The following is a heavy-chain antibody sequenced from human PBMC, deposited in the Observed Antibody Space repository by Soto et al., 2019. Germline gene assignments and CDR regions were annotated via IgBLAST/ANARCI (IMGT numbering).Heavy chain of an antibody. V-gene: IGHV3-9*01. CDR2: ISWNSGSI. J-gene: IGHJ4*02. CDR3: AKDIARGNMLTGYPLDY. D-gene: IGHD3-9*01. CDR1: GFTFDDYA. Sequence: EVQLVESGGGLVQPGRSLRLSCAASGFTFDDYAMHWVRQAPGKGLELVSGISWNSGSIGYADSVKGRFTISRDNAKNSLYLQMNSLRAEDTALYYCAKDIARGNMLTGYPLDYWGQGTLVTVSS.